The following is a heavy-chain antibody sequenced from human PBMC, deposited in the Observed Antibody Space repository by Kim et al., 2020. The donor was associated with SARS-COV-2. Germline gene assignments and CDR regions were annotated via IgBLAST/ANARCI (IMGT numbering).Heavy chain of an antibody. D-gene: IGHD6-13*01. J-gene: IGHJ6*02. CDR2: INAGNGNT. CDR3: ARDLAQQLDIPFMGDYYYYGMDV. CDR1: GYTFTSYA. V-gene: IGHV1-3*01. Sequence: ASVKVSCKASGYTFTSYAMHWVRQAPGQRLEWMGWINAGNGNTKYSQKFQGRVTITRDTSASTAYMELSSLRSEDTAVYYCARDLAQQLDIPFMGDYYYYGMDVWGQGTTVTVSS.